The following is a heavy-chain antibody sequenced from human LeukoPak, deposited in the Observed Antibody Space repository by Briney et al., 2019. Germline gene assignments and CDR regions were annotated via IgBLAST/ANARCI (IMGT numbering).Heavy chain of an antibody. V-gene: IGHV1-8*01. CDR1: GYTFTSYE. Sequence: ASVKVSCKASGYTFTSYEINWVRQATGQGLEWMGRMNPNSGNTGFAQKFQGRITMTRNTSISTAYMELSSLRSEDTAVYYCAIGRTGTAWVLYWGQGTLVTVSS. CDR2: MNPNSGNT. D-gene: IGHD1-1*01. CDR3: AIGRTGTAWVLY. J-gene: IGHJ4*02.